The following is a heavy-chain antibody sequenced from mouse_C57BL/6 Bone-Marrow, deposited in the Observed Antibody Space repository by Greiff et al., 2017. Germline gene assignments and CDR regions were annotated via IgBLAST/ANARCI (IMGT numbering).Heavy chain of an antibody. V-gene: IGHV1-72*01. CDR2: IDPNSGGT. CDR3: ARGSYYGSSFSFAY. D-gene: IGHD1-1*01. Sequence: QVQLQQPGAELVKPGASVKLSCKASGYTFTSYWMHWVKQRPGRGLEWIGRIDPNSGGTKYNEKFKSKATLTVDKPSSTAYMQLSSLTSDDSAVYYCARGSYYGSSFSFAYWGQGTLVTVSA. J-gene: IGHJ3*01. CDR1: GYTFTSYW.